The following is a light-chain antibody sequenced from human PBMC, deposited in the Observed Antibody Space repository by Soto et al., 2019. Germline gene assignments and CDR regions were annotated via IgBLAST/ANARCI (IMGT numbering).Light chain of an antibody. CDR2: AAS. CDR3: HQANSFPIT. Sequence: DIQMTQSPYSLSASVGDRVTITCRASQGISRWLAWYQQKPGKAPKLLIYAASSLQSGVPSRFSGSGSGTDFTLTISSLQPEDFATYYCHQANSFPITFGQGTRLEIK. CDR1: QGISRW. V-gene: IGKV1-12*01. J-gene: IGKJ5*01.